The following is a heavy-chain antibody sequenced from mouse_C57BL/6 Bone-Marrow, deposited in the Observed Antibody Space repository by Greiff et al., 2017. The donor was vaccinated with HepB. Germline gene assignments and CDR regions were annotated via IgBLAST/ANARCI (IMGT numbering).Heavy chain of an antibody. CDR1: GYTFTSYW. CDR2: INPSSGYT. D-gene: IGHD2-5*01. CDR3: ARSYYSNYYAMDY. V-gene: IGHV1-7*01. J-gene: IGHJ4*01. Sequence: LVESGAELAKPGASVKLSCKASGYTFTSYWMHWVKQRPGQGLEWIGYINPSSGYTKYNQKFKDKATLTADKSSSTAYMQLSSLTYEDSAVYYCARSYYSNYYAMDYWGQGTSVTVSS.